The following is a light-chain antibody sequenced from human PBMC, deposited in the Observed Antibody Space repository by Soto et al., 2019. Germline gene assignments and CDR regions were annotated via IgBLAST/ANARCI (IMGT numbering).Light chain of an antibody. CDR3: GTWETGLSAVV. CDR1: TSNIGYNY. V-gene: IGLV1-51*01. CDR2: DND. Sequence: QSVLTQPPSVSAAPGQRVTISFSGRTSNIGYNYVSWYQQLPGRAPKVLIYDNDKRPSGIPDRFSGSKSGTSATLGITGLQTGDEADYYCGTWETGLSAVVFGGGTQLTVL. J-gene: IGLJ2*01.